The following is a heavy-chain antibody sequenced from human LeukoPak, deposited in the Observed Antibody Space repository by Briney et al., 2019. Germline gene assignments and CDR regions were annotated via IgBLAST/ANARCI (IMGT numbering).Heavy chain of an antibody. V-gene: IGHV1-2*02. CDR1: GYTLTGYD. J-gene: IGHJ4*02. CDR3: ARSAVTSNDY. CDR2: INPISGDT. Sequence: GASVKVSCMASGYTLTGYDIHWVRQAPGQGLAWMGWINPISGDTNYVQKFQGRVTMTRDKSISTVYMEVSSLRSDDTAMYYCARSAVTSNDYWGQGTLVTVSS. D-gene: IGHD4-17*01.